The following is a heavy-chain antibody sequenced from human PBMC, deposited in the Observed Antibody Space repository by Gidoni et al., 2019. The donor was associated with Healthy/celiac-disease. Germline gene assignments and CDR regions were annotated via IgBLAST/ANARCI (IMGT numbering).Heavy chain of an antibody. CDR3: ARQSSSTSRGWRY. D-gene: IGHD2-2*01. J-gene: IGHJ4*02. CDR1: GFTFSSYW. V-gene: IGHV3-7*03. CDR2: IKQDGSEK. Sequence: GGSLRLSCAASGFTFSSYWMSWVRQAPGKGLEWVANIKQDGSEKYYVDSVKGRFTISRDNAKNSLYLQMNSLRAEDTAVYYCARQSSSTSRGWRYWGQGTLVTVSS.